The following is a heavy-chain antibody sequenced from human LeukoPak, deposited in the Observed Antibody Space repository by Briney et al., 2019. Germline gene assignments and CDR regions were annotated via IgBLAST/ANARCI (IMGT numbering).Heavy chain of an antibody. CDR2: IYPSDSDT. CDR3: ARQGSGYINY. V-gene: IGHV5-51*01. D-gene: IGHD2-15*01. J-gene: IGHJ4*03. Sequence: GESLKISCKGSGYSFTTNWIGWVRQMPGKGLEWMGMIYPSDSDTRYSPSFQGQVTISADKSISTAYLQSSSLKASDTAMYYCARQGSGYINYWGQGTLVTVSS. CDR1: GYSFTTNW.